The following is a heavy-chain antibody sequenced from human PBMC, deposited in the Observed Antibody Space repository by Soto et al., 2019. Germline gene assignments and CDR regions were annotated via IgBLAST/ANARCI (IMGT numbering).Heavy chain of an antibody. D-gene: IGHD2-15*01. V-gene: IGHV4-31*03. CDR3: ARDRGDRDFSFDY. J-gene: IGHJ4*02. CDR2: IYYSGST. CDR1: GGSISSGGYS. Sequence: QVQLQESGPGLVKPSQTLSLTCTVSGGSISSGGYSWSWIRQHPGKGLEWIGYIYYSGSTYYNPSLRSRLTISVDTSKNQFSLKLSSVTAADTAVYYCARDRGDRDFSFDYWGQGTLVTVSS.